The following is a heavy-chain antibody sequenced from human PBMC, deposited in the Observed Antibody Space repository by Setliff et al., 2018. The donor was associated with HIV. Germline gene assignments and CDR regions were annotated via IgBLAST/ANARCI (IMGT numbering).Heavy chain of an antibody. Sequence: ASVKVSCKASGFTFSSSAVQWVRQARGQRLEWIGWIVVGSANTNYAQKFQERVTITRDMSTSTAYMELSSLRSEDTAICYCAADEKDYGDTWRFDLWGRGTLVTVSS. J-gene: IGHJ2*01. CDR3: AADEKDYGDTWRFDL. D-gene: IGHD4-17*01. CDR2: IVVGSANT. CDR1: GFTFSSSA. V-gene: IGHV1-58*01.